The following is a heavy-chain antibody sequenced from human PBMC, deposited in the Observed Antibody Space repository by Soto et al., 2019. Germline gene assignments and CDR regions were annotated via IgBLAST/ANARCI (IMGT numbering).Heavy chain of an antibody. V-gene: IGHV3-7*05. CDR1: GFTFGSDW. CDR2: TRTGGSKT. J-gene: IGHJ3*02. CDR3: AKDVSTGTSSVYFGAFEI. D-gene: IGHD6-13*01. Sequence: VRLVESGGGLVQPGGSLRLSCAASGFTFGSDWMTWVRPAPGKGLEWVANTRTGGSKTSYLDSVRGRFTIPRDNAQSSVYLQMDSLRAEHTALYYRAKDVSTGTSSVYFGAFEIWGQATMVTVSS.